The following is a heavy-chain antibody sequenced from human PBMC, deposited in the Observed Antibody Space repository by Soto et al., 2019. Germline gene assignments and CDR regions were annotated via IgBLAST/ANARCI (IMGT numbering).Heavy chain of an antibody. CDR3: ARAGRITIFSTGYPLNAFDI. D-gene: IGHD3-9*01. CDR2: IKQDGSKK. V-gene: IGHV3-7*01. CDR1: GFTFISYW. J-gene: IGHJ3*02. Sequence: EVQLVESGGGLVQPGGSLRLSCAASGFTFISYWMSWVRQAPGKGLEWVANIKQDGSKKYYVDSVKGRFTISRDNAKNSLYLQMNILRAEDPAVYYCARAGRITIFSTGYPLNAFDIWGQGTMVTVSS.